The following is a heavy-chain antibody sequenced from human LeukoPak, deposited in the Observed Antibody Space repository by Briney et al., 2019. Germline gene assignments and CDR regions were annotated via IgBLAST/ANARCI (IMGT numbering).Heavy chain of an antibody. V-gene: IGHV4-39*01. CDR3: ARLYSGSYYERDY. CDR1: GDSISSDIYS. CDR2: IYYGGSN. Sequence: SETLSLTCTVSGDSISSDIYSWGWIRQPPGKGLEWIGTIYYGGSNYYNPSLKSRVTTSVDTSKNQFSLRLSSVTAADTAVYYCARLYSGSYYERDYWGQGTLVTVSS. D-gene: IGHD1-26*01. J-gene: IGHJ4*02.